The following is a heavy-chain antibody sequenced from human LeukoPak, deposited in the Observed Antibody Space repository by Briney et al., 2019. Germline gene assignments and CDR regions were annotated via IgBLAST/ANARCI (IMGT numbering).Heavy chain of an antibody. V-gene: IGHV3-74*01. CDR1: GFTISNYW. D-gene: IGHD4-23*01. CDR2: INVDGSVK. Sequence: ASLRLSCAACGFTISNYWMHWLRQVAGEGLVWVSRINVDGSVKSYADSVKGRFTISIDNANNTVSLQMNSLRAEQTAVYYCVRDLILVDTPGDDFDYWAQGALVTVSS. CDR3: VRDLILVDTPGDDFDY. J-gene: IGHJ4*02.